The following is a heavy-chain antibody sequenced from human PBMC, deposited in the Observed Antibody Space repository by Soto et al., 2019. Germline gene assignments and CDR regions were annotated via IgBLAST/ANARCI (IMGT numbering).Heavy chain of an antibody. CDR2: IYTSGST. V-gene: IGHV4-4*07. CDR1: GGSISSYY. D-gene: IGHD3-10*01. CDR3: ARGGIGLLWFGELLSGFDY. J-gene: IGHJ4*02. Sequence: QVRLQESGPGLVKPSETLSLTCTVSGGSISSYYWSWIRQPAGKGLEWIGRIYTSGSTNYNPSLKSRVTMSVDTSKNQFSLKLSSVTAADTAVYYCARGGIGLLWFGELLSGFDYWGQGTLVTVSS.